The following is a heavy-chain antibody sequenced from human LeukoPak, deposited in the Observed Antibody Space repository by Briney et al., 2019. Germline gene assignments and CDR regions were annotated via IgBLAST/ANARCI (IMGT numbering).Heavy chain of an antibody. Sequence: GGSLRLSCAASGFTFSDYYMSWIRQAPGRGLEWVSYITSSGSTIYYADSVKGRFTISRDNTKNSLYLQMSSLRAEDTAMYYCARGGAVAGNNYFDYWGQGTLLTVSS. V-gene: IGHV3-11*04. CDR1: GFTFSDYY. J-gene: IGHJ4*02. CDR2: ITSSGSTI. CDR3: ARGGAVAGNNYFDY. D-gene: IGHD6-19*01.